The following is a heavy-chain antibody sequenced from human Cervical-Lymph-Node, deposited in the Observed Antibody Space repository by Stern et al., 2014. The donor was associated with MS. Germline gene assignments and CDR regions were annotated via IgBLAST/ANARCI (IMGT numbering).Heavy chain of an antibody. J-gene: IGHJ4*02. Sequence: VQLEESGGGVVQPGRSLRLSCAASGFTFSSYAMHWVRQAPGKGLEWVAVISYDGSNKYYADSVKGRFTISRDNSKNTLYLQMNSLRAEDTAVYYCAREEPSRSFDYWGQGTLVTVSS. D-gene: IGHD1-14*01. V-gene: IGHV3-30*01. CDR2: ISYDGSNK. CDR1: GFTFSSYA. CDR3: AREEPSRSFDY.